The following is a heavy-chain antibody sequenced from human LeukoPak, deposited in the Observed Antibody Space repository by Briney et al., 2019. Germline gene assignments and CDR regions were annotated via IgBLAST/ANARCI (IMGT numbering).Heavy chain of an antibody. J-gene: IGHJ4*02. CDR1: GFTFSTYG. CDR2: ISFRGDST. V-gene: IGHV3-23*01. Sequence: GGSLRLSCAASGFTFSTYGMSWVRQAPGKGLEWVSGISFRGDSTYYADSVKGRFTISRDTSENTLYLQMNSLRAEDTAVYCCARDIEEQWLRWAFVYWGQGTLVTVSS. D-gene: IGHD5-12*01. CDR3: ARDIEEQWLRWAFVY.